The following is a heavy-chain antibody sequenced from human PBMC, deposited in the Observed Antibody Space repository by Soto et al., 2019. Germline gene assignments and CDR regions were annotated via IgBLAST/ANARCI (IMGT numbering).Heavy chain of an antibody. J-gene: IGHJ4*02. CDR1: GFTFSSYW. D-gene: IGHD3-22*01. V-gene: IGHV3-7*01. CDR2: IKQDGSEK. Sequence: GSLRLSCAASGFTFSSYWMSWVRQAPGKGLEWVANIKQDGSEKYYVDSVKGRFTISRDNAKNSLYLQMNSLRAEDTAVYYCARETTDYYDYGLDFQFDYWGQGTLVTVSS. CDR3: ARETTDYYDYGLDFQFDY.